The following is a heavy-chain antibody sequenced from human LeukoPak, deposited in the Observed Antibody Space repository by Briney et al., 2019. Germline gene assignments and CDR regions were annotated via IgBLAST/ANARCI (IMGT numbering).Heavy chain of an antibody. CDR1: GGSFSGYY. D-gene: IGHD2-15*01. CDR3: ARLVVVVAATYNWFDP. Sequence: PSETLSLTCAVYGGSFSGYYWSWIRQPPGKGLEWIGEINHSGSTNYNPSLKSRVTISVDTSKNQFSLKLSSVTAADTAVYYCARLVVVVAATYNWFDPWGQGTLVTVSS. J-gene: IGHJ5*02. V-gene: IGHV4-34*01. CDR2: INHSGST.